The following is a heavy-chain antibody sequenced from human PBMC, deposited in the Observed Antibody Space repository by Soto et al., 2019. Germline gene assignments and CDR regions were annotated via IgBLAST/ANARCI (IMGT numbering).Heavy chain of an antibody. CDR2: ISGSGGST. Sequence: GGSLRLSCAASEFTFSSYAMSWVRQAPGKGLGWVSAISGSGGSTYYADSVKGRFTISRDTSKNTLYLQMSSLRVEDTALYYCAKSYSSNWYDYFDNWGQGALVTVSS. D-gene: IGHD6-13*01. CDR1: EFTFSSYA. CDR3: AKSYSSNWYDYFDN. V-gene: IGHV3-23*01. J-gene: IGHJ4*02.